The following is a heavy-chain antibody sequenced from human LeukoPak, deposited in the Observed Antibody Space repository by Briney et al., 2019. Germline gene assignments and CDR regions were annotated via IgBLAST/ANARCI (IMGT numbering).Heavy chain of an antibody. J-gene: IGHJ4*02. V-gene: IGHV3-7*03. CDR3: ARDYAEYTYYYDSSGQGFDY. Sequence: GGSLRLSCAASGFTFSSYWMSWVRQAPGKGLEWVANIKQDGSEKYYVDSVKGRFTISRDNAKNSLYLQMNSLRAEDTAVYYCARDYAEYTYYYDSSGQGFDYWGQGTLVTVSS. CDR2: IKQDGSEK. CDR1: GFTFSSYW. D-gene: IGHD3-22*01.